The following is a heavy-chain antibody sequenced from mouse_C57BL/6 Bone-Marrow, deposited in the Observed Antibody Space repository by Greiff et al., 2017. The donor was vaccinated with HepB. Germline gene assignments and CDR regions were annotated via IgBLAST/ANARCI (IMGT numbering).Heavy chain of an antibody. Sequence: EVQVVESGGGLVQPGGSLKLSCAASGFTFSDYYMYWVRQTPEKRLEWVAYISNGGGSTYYPDTVKGRFTISRDNAKNTLYLQMSRLKSEDTAMYYCARLRQLRLQDYAMDYWGQGTSVTVSS. CDR2: ISNGGGST. D-gene: IGHD3-2*02. CDR3: ARLRQLRLQDYAMDY. CDR1: GFTFSDYY. V-gene: IGHV5-12*01. J-gene: IGHJ4*01.